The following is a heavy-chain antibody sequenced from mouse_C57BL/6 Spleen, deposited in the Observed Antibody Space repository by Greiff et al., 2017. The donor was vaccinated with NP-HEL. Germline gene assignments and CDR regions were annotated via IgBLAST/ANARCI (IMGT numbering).Heavy chain of an antibody. Sequence: QVQLQQSGPELVKPGASVKISCKASGYAFSSSWMNWVKQRPGKGLEWIGRIYPGDGDTNYNGKFKGKATLTADKSSSTAYMQHSSLTSEDSAVYFCARRGGSSHAMDYWGQGTSVTVSS. CDR1: GYAFSSSW. V-gene: IGHV1-82*01. J-gene: IGHJ4*01. CDR2: IYPGDGDT. D-gene: IGHD1-1*01. CDR3: ARRGGSSHAMDY.